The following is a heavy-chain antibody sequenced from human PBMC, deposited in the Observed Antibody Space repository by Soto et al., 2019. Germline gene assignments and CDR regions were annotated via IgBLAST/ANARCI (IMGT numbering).Heavy chain of an antibody. CDR1: GFTFSVYW. CDR2: IDSDGSTT. J-gene: IGHJ6*02. V-gene: IGHV3-74*01. D-gene: IGHD4-4*01. CDR3: ARPGYSNFGSGVDV. Sequence: EVQLVESGGGLVQPGGSLRLSCAASGFTFSVYWMHWVRQAPGKGLVWVSRIDSDGSTTSYADSVKGRFTISRDNAKSTLSLQMNSLRTEHTAVYYCARPGYSNFGSGVDVWGQGTTVTVSS.